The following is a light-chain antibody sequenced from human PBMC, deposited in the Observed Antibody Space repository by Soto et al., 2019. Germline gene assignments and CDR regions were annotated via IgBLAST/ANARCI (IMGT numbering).Light chain of an antibody. CDR2: EVS. Sequence: QSVLTQPASVSGSPGQSITISCTGTSSDVGSYNLVSWYQQHPGKAPKLMIYEVSKRPSGVSNRFSGSKSGNTASLTISGLQAEDEADYYCCSYEGSSTPPYVFGTGNKVTGL. V-gene: IGLV2-23*02. CDR1: SSDVGSYNL. CDR3: CSYEGSSTPPYV. J-gene: IGLJ1*01.